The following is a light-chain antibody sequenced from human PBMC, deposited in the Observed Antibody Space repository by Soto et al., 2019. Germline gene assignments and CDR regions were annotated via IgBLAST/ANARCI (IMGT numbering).Light chain of an antibody. Sequence: DIQMTQSPSSLSGSVGDRVTMSFLASQSISSYLNWYQQKPGKAPKLLIYATSSLHSGVPSRFSGSGYGTDFTLTINSLQLEDFATYFCQQSYSSPRGITFGQGTRLEIK. J-gene: IGKJ5*01. CDR3: QQSYSSPRGIT. CDR1: QSISSY. V-gene: IGKV1-39*01. CDR2: ATS.